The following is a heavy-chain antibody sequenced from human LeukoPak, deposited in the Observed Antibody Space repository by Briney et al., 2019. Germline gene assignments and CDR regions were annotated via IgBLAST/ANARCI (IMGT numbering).Heavy chain of an antibody. V-gene: IGHV3-23*01. D-gene: IGHD3-22*01. CDR2: ISGSGGST. CDR1: GFTFSSYA. J-gene: IGHJ3*02. CDR3: AKDPGWLVVGAFDI. Sequence: GGSLRLSCAASGFTFSSYAMSWVRQAPGKGLEWVSAISGSGGSTYYADSVKGRFTISRDNSRNTLYLQMNSLRAENTAVYYCAKDPGWLVVGAFDIWGQGTMVTVSS.